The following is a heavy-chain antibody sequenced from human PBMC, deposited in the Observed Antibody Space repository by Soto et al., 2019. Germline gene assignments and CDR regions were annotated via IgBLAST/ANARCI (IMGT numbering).Heavy chain of an antibody. CDR3: ARAHAVVVVPAAIDY. D-gene: IGHD2-2*01. V-gene: IGHV3-23*01. Sequence: GGSLRLSCAASGFTFSSYAMSWVRQAPGKGLEWVSAISGSGGSTYYADSVKGRFTISRDNSKNTLYLQMNSLRAEDTAVYYCARAHAVVVVPAAIDYWGQETLVTAPQ. CDR1: GFTFSSYA. J-gene: IGHJ4*02. CDR2: ISGSGGST.